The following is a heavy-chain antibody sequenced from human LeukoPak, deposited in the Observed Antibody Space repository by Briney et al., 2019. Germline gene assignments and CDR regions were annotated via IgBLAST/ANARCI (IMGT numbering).Heavy chain of an antibody. V-gene: IGHV4-4*02. Sequence: SGTLSLTCAVSGGSISSSNWWSWVRQPPGKGLEWIGEIYHSGSTNYNPSLKSRVTISVDTSKNQFSLKLSSVTAADTAVYYCARGILYGGNSERAFDIWGQGTMVTVSS. CDR1: GGSISSSNW. D-gene: IGHD4-23*01. J-gene: IGHJ3*02. CDR3: ARGILYGGNSERAFDI. CDR2: IYHSGST.